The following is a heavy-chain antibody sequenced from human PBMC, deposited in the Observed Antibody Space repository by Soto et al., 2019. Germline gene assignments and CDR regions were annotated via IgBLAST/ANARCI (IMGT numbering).Heavy chain of an antibody. CDR2: IYSGGST. CDR1: GFTVSSNY. J-gene: IGHJ6*02. V-gene: IGHV3-53*01. CDR3: ARATTYYDFWSGYSNYYYYGMDV. Sequence: TGGSLRLSCAASGFTVSSNYMSWVRQAPGKGLEWVSVIYSGGSTYYADSVKGRFTISRDNSKNTLYLQMNSLRAEDTAVYYCARATTYYDFWSGYSNYYYYGMDVWGQGTTVTVSS. D-gene: IGHD3-3*01.